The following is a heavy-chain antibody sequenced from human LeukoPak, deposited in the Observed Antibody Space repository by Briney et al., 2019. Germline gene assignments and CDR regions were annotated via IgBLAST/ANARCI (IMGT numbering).Heavy chain of an antibody. CDR2: ISSSGGTI. V-gene: IGHV3-48*03. D-gene: IGHD3-10*02. CDR1: GFTFSSYE. Sequence: GGSLRLSCAASGFTFSSYEMNWVRQAPGKGLEWVAYISSSGGTIYYADSVKGRFTISRDNAKNSLYLQINSLRAKDTAVYYCADLGITMSGVVWGKGTTVTISS. J-gene: IGHJ6*04. CDR3: ADLGITMSGVV.